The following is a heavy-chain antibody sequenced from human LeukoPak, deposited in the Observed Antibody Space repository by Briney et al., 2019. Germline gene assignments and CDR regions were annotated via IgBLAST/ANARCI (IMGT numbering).Heavy chain of an antibody. CDR1: GFTFTTYA. V-gene: IGHV3-23*01. Sequence: GGSLRLSCAASGFTFTTYAMCRVRQAPGKGLEWVSCIGNSGGDTVYADSVRGRFTVSRDTSRNTLFLEMNSLRAEDTAIYYCAKRGGESSGWGPFDYWGQGTLVTVSS. CDR3: AKRGGESSGWGPFDY. D-gene: IGHD6-19*01. CDR2: IGNSGGDT. J-gene: IGHJ4*02.